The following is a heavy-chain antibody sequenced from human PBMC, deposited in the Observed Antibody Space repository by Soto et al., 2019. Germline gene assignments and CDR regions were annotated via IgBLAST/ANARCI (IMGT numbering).Heavy chain of an antibody. CDR1: GGSISSSDHY. Sequence: PSETLSLTCTVSGGSISSSDHYWAWIRQPPGKGLEWLATIYYSGSIYYSPSLKSRATISVDTSKNQISLNLTSVTAADTALYYCARHRINRGSWYWVDPWGQGTLVTAPQ. CDR2: IYYSGSI. CDR3: ARHRINRGSWYWVDP. J-gene: IGHJ5*02. V-gene: IGHV4-39*01. D-gene: IGHD6-13*01.